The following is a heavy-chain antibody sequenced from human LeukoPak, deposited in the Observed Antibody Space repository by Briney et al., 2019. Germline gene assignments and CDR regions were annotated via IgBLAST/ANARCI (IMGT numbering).Heavy chain of an antibody. J-gene: IGHJ4*02. V-gene: IGHV3-23*01. CDR2: ISGGGVGT. CDR1: GFTFSSYA. CDR3: AKDRRATLYGEFDY. D-gene: IGHD3-3*01. Sequence: GGSLRLSCAASGFTFSSYAMSWVRQAPGKGLEWVSAISGGGVGTYYADSVKGRFTFSRDNSKNTLYLQMNSLRAEGTAVYYCAKDRRATLYGEFDYWGQGTLVTVSS.